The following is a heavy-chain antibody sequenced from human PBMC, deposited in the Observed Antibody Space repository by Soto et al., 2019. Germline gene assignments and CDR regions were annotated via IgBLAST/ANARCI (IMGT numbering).Heavy chain of an antibody. CDR3: AHCSGYGDYEICFDP. CDR1: GFSLSTSGVG. CDR2: IYWDDDK. J-gene: IGHJ5*02. V-gene: IGHV2-5*02. Sequence: QITLKESGPTLVKPTQTLTLTCTFSGFSLSTSGVGVGWIXQPPGXXLXWLALIYWDDDKRYSPSLKSRLTITKDTSKNQVVLTMTNMDPVDTATYYCAHCSGYGDYEICFDPWGQGTLVTVSS. D-gene: IGHD4-17*01.